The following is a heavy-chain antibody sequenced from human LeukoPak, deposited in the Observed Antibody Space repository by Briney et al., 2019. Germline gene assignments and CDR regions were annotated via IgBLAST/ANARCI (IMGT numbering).Heavy chain of an antibody. CDR3: ARSSRARYDALDI. Sequence: ASVKVSCKASGYTFTGYYMHWVRQAPGQGLEWMGWMNPNIGKTGYAQKFQGRVTTAYMDLSSLRSEDTAVYYCARSSRARYDALDIWGQGTMVTVSS. CDR2: MNPNIGKT. D-gene: IGHD2-2*01. V-gene: IGHV1-8*02. J-gene: IGHJ3*02. CDR1: GYTFTGYY.